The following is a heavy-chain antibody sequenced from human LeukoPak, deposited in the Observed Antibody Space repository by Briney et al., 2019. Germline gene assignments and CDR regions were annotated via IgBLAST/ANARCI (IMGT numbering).Heavy chain of an antibody. CDR2: IIPIFGTA. Sequence: GSSVKVSCKASGGTFSSYAISWVRQAPGQGLEWMGGIIPIFGTANYAQKFQGRVTITADESTSTAYMELSSLRSEDTAVYYCASTPCSSTSCYPPWGSGWFDPWGQGTLVTVSS. V-gene: IGHV1-69*01. J-gene: IGHJ5*02. CDR1: GGTFSSYA. D-gene: IGHD2-2*01. CDR3: ASTPCSSTSCYPPWGSGWFDP.